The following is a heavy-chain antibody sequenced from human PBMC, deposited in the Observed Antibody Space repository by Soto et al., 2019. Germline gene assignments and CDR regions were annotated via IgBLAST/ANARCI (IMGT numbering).Heavy chain of an antibody. CDR2: ISGSGGST. J-gene: IGHJ4*02. CDR1: GFTFSSYA. CDR3: AKEGGYFSSTSCYGRVYY. D-gene: IGHD2-2*03. Sequence: EVQLLESGGGLVQPGGSLRLSCAASGFTFSSYAMSWVRQAPGKGLEWVSAISGSGGSTYYADSVKGRFTISRDNSKNTLYLQMNSLRAEDTAVYYCAKEGGYFSSTSCYGRVYYWGQGTLVTVSS. V-gene: IGHV3-23*01.